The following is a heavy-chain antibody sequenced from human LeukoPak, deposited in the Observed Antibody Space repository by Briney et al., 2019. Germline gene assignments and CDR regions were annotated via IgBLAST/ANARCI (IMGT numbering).Heavy chain of an antibody. CDR3: AKDRAAAGTDYFDY. J-gene: IGHJ4*02. Sequence: GRSLRLSCAASGFTLRSYGMHWVRQAPGKWLQWVAVIWNDGSNKYYADSVKGRFTISRDNSKNTLYLQMNSLRAEDTAVYYCAKDRAAAGTDYFDYWGQGTLVTVSS. CDR1: GFTLRSYG. D-gene: IGHD6-13*01. V-gene: IGHV3-33*06. CDR2: IWNDGSNK.